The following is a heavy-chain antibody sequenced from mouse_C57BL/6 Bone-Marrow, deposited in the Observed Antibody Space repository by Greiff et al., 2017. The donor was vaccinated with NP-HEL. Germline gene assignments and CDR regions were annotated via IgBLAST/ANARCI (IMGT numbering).Heavy chain of an antibody. V-gene: IGHV1-80*01. D-gene: IGHD2-5*01. CDR1: GYAFSSYW. Sequence: VQLQQSGAELVKPGASVKISCKASGYAFSSYWMNWVKQRPGKGLEWIGQIYPGDGDTNYNGKFKGKATLTADKSSSTAYMQLSSLTSEDSAVYFCARQYYSNYNAMDYWGQGTSVTVSS. CDR2: IYPGDGDT. CDR3: ARQYYSNYNAMDY. J-gene: IGHJ4*01.